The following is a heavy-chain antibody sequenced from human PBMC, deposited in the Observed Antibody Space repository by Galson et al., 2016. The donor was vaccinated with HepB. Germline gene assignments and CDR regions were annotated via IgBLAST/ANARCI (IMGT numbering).Heavy chain of an antibody. CDR3: ARASWGGSFHFPF. CDR1: GGSISSYY. CDR2: VYSSGST. V-gene: IGHV4-59*01. D-gene: IGHD1-26*01. Sequence: SETLSLTCTVSGGSISSYYWSWIRQPPGKGLEWIGYVYSSGSTSYNPSLKSRLTISVDTSKNQFSLQLSSVTTADTAVYYCARASWGGSFHFPFWGQGTLVAVSS. J-gene: IGHJ4*02.